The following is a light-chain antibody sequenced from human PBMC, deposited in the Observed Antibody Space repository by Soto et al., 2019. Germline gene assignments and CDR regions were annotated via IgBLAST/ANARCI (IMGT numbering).Light chain of an antibody. V-gene: IGKV3-15*01. CDR1: QSVSSN. CDR2: GAS. J-gene: IGKJ2*01. Sequence: EIVMTQSPANLSVSPGERATLSCRASQSVSSNLAWYQQKPGQGPRLLIYGASTRATGTPARFSGSGSGTEFTLTISSLQSEDFAVYFCQQYNKWPPYTFGQGTKVRSN. CDR3: QQYNKWPPYT.